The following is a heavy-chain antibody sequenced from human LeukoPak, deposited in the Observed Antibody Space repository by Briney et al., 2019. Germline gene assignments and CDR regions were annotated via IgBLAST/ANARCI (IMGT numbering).Heavy chain of an antibody. CDR3: ARGPGAYSGSYYYFDY. D-gene: IGHD1-26*01. V-gene: IGHV1-24*01. J-gene: IGHJ4*02. Sequence: ASVKVSCKVSGYTLTELSMHWVRQAPGKGLEWMGGFDPEDGETIYAQKFQGRVTMTRNTSISTAYMELSSLRSEDTAVYYCARGPGAYSGSYYYFDYWGQGTLVTVSS. CDR1: GYTLTELS. CDR2: FDPEDGET.